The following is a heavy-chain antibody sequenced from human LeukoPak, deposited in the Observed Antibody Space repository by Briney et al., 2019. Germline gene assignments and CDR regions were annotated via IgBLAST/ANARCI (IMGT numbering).Heavy chain of an antibody. CDR3: ARGEVLRYFDWLSSIYYYYYMDV. Sequence: GGSLRLSCAASGFTFSSYWMHWVRQAPGKGLVWVSRINSDGGSTSYADSVKGRFTISRDNAKNTLYLQMNSLRAEDTAVYYCARGEVLRYFDWLSSIYYYYYMDVWGKGTTVTISS. D-gene: IGHD3-9*01. J-gene: IGHJ6*03. CDR2: INSDGGST. CDR1: GFTFSSYW. V-gene: IGHV3-74*01.